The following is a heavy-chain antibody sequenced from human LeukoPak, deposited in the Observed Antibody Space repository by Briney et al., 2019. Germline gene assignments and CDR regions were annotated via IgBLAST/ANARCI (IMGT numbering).Heavy chain of an antibody. CDR1: GGSFSGYY. V-gene: IGHV4-34*01. D-gene: IGHD6-19*01. CDR3: ARQGLVHNYYGMDV. Sequence: KPSETLSLTSAVYGGSFSGYYWSWIRQPPGKGLEWIGEINHSGSTNYNPSLKSRVTISLDTSENQLSLRLSSVTAADTAVYYCARQGLVHNYYGMDVWGRGTTVTVSS. J-gene: IGHJ6*02. CDR2: INHSGST.